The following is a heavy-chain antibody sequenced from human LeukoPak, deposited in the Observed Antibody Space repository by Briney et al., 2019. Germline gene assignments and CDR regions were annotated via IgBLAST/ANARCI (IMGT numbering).Heavy chain of an antibody. Sequence: GGSLRLSCAASGFTVSSNYMSWVRQAPGKGLEWVSVIYSGGSTYYADSVKGRFTISRDSSKNTLYLQMNSLRAEDTAVYYCAKTRDILTGYYPDAFDIWGQGTMVTVSS. D-gene: IGHD3-9*01. V-gene: IGHV3-53*01. CDR2: IYSGGST. CDR3: AKTRDILTGYYPDAFDI. CDR1: GFTVSSNY. J-gene: IGHJ3*02.